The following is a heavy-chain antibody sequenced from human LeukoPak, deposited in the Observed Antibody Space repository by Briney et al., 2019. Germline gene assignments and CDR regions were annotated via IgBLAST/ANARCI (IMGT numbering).Heavy chain of an antibody. D-gene: IGHD3-16*01. CDR3: TREGGEAFDI. CDR2: IRGKAYGGAT. Sequence: GGSLRLSCTGSGFSFGAHSMAWVRQAPGKGPEWVGFIRGKAYGGATGYTASVKGRFTISRDDSKSIVYLQMNSLRTEDTAVYYCTREGGEAFDIWGQGTMVTVSS. V-gene: IGHV3-49*04. J-gene: IGHJ3*02. CDR1: GFSFGAHS.